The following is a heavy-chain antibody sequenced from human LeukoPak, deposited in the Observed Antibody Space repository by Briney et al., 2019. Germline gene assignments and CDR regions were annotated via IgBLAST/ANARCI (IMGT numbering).Heavy chain of an antibody. CDR3: ARSGTSRYYFYGMDV. CDR1: GDSISSYY. J-gene: IGHJ6*02. CDR2: IYKSGST. D-gene: IGHD1/OR15-1a*01. Sequence: SETLSLTCTVSGDSISSYYWSWLRQPPGKGLDWIASIYKSGSTNYNPSLKSRVTISVDTSKNQFSLKLNSVTATDTAVYYCARSGTSRYYFYGMDVWGQGTTVTVSS. V-gene: IGHV4-59*08.